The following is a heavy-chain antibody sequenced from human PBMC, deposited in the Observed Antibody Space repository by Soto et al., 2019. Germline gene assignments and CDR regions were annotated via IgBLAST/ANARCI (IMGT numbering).Heavy chain of an antibody. CDR1: GYTFTSYG. V-gene: IGHV1-18*01. J-gene: IGHJ4*02. CDR2: ISAYNGNT. CDR3: ARDEAAAGTLSGFDY. Sequence: QVQLVQSGAEVKKPGASVKVSCKASGYTFTSYGISWVRQARGQGLEWMGWISAYNGNTNYAQKLQGRVTMTTDTSTSTAYMELRSLRSDDTAVYYCARDEAAAGTLSGFDYWGQGTLVTVSS. D-gene: IGHD6-13*01.